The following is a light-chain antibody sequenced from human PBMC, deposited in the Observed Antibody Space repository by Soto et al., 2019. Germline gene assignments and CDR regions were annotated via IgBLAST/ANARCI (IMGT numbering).Light chain of an antibody. J-gene: IGKJ1*01. CDR2: GAT. Sequence: EIVMTQSPATLSLSPGERATLSCRASQSVSSKLAWYQHIPGQAPRRLIYGATTKATGIPTRFSGSESETAFTLTIGSLQSEDFYFYHRLEYYGWPKTFGQGTKVEIK. CDR1: QSVSSK. CDR3: LEYYGWPKT. V-gene: IGKV3-15*01.